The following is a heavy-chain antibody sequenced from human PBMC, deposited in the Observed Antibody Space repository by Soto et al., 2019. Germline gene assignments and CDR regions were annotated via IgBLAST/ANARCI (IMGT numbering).Heavy chain of an antibody. D-gene: IGHD3-16*01. CDR1: GGTFSSYA. J-gene: IGHJ5*02. Sequence: QVQLVQSGAEVKKPGSSVRVSCKASGGTFSSYAISWVRQAPGQGREWMGGIIPIFGTANYAQKFQGRVTITADEHTSTADMALSSLRSEDTAVYYCARGGGSYPFDNWFDPWGQGTLVTVSS. CDR2: IIPIFGTA. CDR3: ARGGGSYPFDNWFDP. V-gene: IGHV1-69*01.